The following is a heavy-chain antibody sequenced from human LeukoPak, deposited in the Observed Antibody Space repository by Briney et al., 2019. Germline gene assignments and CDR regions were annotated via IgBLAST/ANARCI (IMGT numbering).Heavy chain of an antibody. CDR3: AKDGARYLLTYYFEY. Sequence: GGPLRLSCAASGFTFSSYEMNWVRQAPGKGLEWVAAISYDGSKQLYADSVKGRFTISRDNSKNTLNLQMNSLRDEDTAVYYCAKDGARYLLTYYFEYWGQGTLVTVSS. D-gene: IGHD3-9*01. CDR2: ISYDGSKQ. V-gene: IGHV3-30*18. CDR1: GFTFSSYE. J-gene: IGHJ4*02.